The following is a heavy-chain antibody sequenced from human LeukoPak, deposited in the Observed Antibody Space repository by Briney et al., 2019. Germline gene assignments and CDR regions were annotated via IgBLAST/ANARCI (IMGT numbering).Heavy chain of an antibody. Sequence: PSETLSLTCTVSGYSISSGYYWGWIRQPPGKGLEWIGSIYHSGSTYYNPSLKSRVTISVDTSKNQFSLKLSSVTAADTAVYYCARHLNYYYGSGAGPRGLDYWGQGTLVTVSS. CDR3: ARHLNYYYGSGAGPRGLDY. V-gene: IGHV4-38-2*02. CDR1: GYSISSGYY. CDR2: IYHSGST. J-gene: IGHJ4*02. D-gene: IGHD3-10*01.